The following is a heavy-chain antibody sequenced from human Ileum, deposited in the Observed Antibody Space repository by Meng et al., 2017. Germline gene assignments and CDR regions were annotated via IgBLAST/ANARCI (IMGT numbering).Heavy chain of an antibody. V-gene: IGHV4-34*01. D-gene: IGHD3-22*01. J-gene: IGHJ4*02. CDR1: GGSFSGYY. CDR3: ARNYYDSSGEDSNDY. CDR2: INHSGST. Sequence: VQLQQWGAGLLNPSETLSLTCPVYGGSFSGYYWSWIRQPPGKGLEWIGEINHSGSTNYNPSLKSRVTISVDTSKNQFSLKLSSVTAADTAVYYCARNYYDSSGEDSNDYWGQGTLVTVSS.